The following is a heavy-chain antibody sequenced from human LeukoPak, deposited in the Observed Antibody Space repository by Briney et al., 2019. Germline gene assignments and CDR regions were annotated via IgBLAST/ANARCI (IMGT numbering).Heavy chain of an antibody. CDR3: AKDMSGGSYSPGGYYYGMDV. Sequence: PGGSLRLSCAASGFTVSSNYMSWVRQAPGKGLEWVSVIYSGGSTNYADSVKGRFTISRDNAKNSLYLQMNSLRAEDTALYYCAKDMSGGSYSPGGYYYGMDVWGQGTTVTVSS. CDR1: GFTVSSNY. D-gene: IGHD1-26*01. V-gene: IGHV3-53*05. J-gene: IGHJ6*02. CDR2: IYSGGST.